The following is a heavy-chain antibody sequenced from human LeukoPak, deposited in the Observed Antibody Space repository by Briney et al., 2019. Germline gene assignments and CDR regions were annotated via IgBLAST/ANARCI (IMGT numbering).Heavy chain of an antibody. V-gene: IGHV1-18*01. D-gene: IGHD6-13*01. CDR1: GYNFTSYT. CDR2: ISAYNGNT. CDR3: ARDEGAPIAAANV. Sequence: ASVKVSCKASGYNFTSYTISWVRQAPGQGLEWMGWISAYNGNTNYGQKLQGRVTMTTDTSTSTASMELRSLRPDDTAVYYCARDEGAPIAAANVWGRGTMVTVSS. J-gene: IGHJ3*01.